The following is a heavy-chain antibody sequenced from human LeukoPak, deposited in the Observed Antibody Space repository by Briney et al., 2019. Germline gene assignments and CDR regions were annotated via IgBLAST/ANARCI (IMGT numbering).Heavy chain of an antibody. CDR3: AKHPRAAVATSSTLED. CDR2: IFETGGG. CDR1: GGPIITSSHY. J-gene: IGHJ4*02. Sequence: SETLSLTCTVSGGPIITSSHYWAWIRQPPGKGLEWIGSIFETGGGYYNPSLKSRVTISLDTSTNQVSLRLTSVTAADTALYFCAKHPRAAVATSSTLEDWGQGTLVSVSS. D-gene: IGHD5-12*01. V-gene: IGHV4-39*01.